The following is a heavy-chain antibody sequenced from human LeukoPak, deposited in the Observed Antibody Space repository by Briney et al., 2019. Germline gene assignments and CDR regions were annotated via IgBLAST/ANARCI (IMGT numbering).Heavy chain of an antibody. Sequence: GSLRLSCAASGFYVNTYEMHWVRQAPGKGLEWVSYINGGASTMNYADSVWGRFTISRDDAQNSVHLQMNSLRDEDTAVYYCVRGRLLRSTKYFDYWGQGALVTVSS. CDR3: VRGRLLRSTKYFDY. V-gene: IGHV3-48*03. CDR1: GFYVNTYE. CDR2: INGGASTM. J-gene: IGHJ4*02. D-gene: IGHD2-15*01.